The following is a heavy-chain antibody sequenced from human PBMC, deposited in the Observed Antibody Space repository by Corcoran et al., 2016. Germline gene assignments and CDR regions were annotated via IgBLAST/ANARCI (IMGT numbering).Heavy chain of an antibody. CDR3: ARIPSSSGWYYFDY. CDR1: GFSLSTSGMR. D-gene: IGHD6-19*01. J-gene: IGHJ4*02. Sequence: QVTLKESGPALVKPTQTLTLTCTFSGFSLSTSGMRVSWIRQPPGKALEWLARIDWDDDKFYSTSLKTRLTISKDTSKNQVVLTMTNMDHVDTATYYCARIPSSSGWYYFDYWGQGTLVTVSS. CDR2: IDWDDDK. V-gene: IGHV2-70*04.